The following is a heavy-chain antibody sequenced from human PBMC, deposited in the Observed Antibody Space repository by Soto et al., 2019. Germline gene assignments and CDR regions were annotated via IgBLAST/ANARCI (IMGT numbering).Heavy chain of an antibody. J-gene: IGHJ5*01. CDR2: IEGSGTIT. Sequence: GRSLRLSCAASGFMFSTTDMSWVRQAPGKGLEWVTTIEGSGTITYYADSVRGRFTISRDNSKNTVYLQMDSLTADDTAVYYCVKNSGWFNSWGQGTPVTVSS. CDR3: VKNSGWFNS. CDR1: GFMFSTTD. V-gene: IGHV3-23*01. D-gene: IGHD3-10*01.